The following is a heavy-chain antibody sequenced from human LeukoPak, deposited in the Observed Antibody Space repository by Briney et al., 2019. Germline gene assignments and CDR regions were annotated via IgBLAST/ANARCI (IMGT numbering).Heavy chain of an antibody. CDR3: ARGGGYCSGGSCLLYNWFDP. CDR2: INPNSGGT. Sequence: GASVKVSCKASGYTFTGYYMHWVRQAPGPGLEWMGWINPNSGGTNYAQKFQGWVTMTRDTSISTAYMELSRLRSDDTAVYCCARGGGYCSGGSCLLYNWFDPWGQGTLVTVSS. D-gene: IGHD2-15*01. CDR1: GYTFTGYY. J-gene: IGHJ5*02. V-gene: IGHV1-2*04.